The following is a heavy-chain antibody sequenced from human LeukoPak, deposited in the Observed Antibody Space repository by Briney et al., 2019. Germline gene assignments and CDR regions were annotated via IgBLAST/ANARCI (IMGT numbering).Heavy chain of an antibody. CDR1: AFTFSDYS. CDR3: ARRGGSSSMDSYYHYMDL. CDR2: ISGSGIYT. J-gene: IGHJ6*03. D-gene: IGHD6-6*01. Sequence: WGSLRLSCAASAFTFSDYSMNWVRQAPGKGLEWVSSISGSGIYTYYADSVKGRFTISRENAKNSLYLQINMLRAKDTALYYCARRGGSSSMDSYYHYMDLWGKGPTANVSS. V-gene: IGHV3-21*01.